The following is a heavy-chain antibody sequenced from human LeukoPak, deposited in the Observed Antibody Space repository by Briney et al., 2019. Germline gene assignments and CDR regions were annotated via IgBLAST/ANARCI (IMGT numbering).Heavy chain of an antibody. J-gene: IGHJ4*02. V-gene: IGHV4-30-2*01. CDR2: IYHSGST. Sequence: PSETLSLTCAVSGGSISSGGYSWSWIRQPPGKGLEWIGYIYHSGSTYYNPSLKSRVTISVDRSKNQFSLKLSSVTAADTAVYYCARFFRPYYDFWSGYYPYFDYWGQGTLVTVSS. CDR1: GGSISSGGYS. CDR3: ARFFRPYYDFWSGYYPYFDY. D-gene: IGHD3-3*01.